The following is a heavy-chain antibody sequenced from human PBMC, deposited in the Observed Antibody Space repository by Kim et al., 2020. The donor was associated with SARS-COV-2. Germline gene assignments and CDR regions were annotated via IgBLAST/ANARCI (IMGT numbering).Heavy chain of an antibody. V-gene: IGHV1-69*13. Sequence: SVKVSCKASGGSFSSYAISWVRQAPGQGLEWMGGIIPIFGTANYAQKFQGRVTITADESTSTAYMELSSLRSEDTAVYYCARGPYYDYVWGSEFDYWGQGTLVTVSS. J-gene: IGHJ4*02. D-gene: IGHD3-16*01. CDR1: GGSFSSYA. CDR2: IIPIFGTA. CDR3: ARGPYYDYVWGSEFDY.